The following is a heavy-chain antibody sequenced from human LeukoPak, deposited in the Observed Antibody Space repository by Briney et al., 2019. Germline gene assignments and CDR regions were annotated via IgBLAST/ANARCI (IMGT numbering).Heavy chain of an antibody. CDR2: IYHSGST. CDR1: GYSIRSGDY. V-gene: IGHV4-38-2*01. Sequence: PSETLSLTCAVSGYSIRSGDYWGWIRQPSGKGVEWIGSIYHSGSTHYNPSLKSRVTISVDTSKNQFSLMLTSVTAADTAVYYCARNRSVTTTPGFDHWGQGTLVTVSS. D-gene: IGHD4-17*01. CDR3: ARNRSVTTTPGFDH. J-gene: IGHJ4*02.